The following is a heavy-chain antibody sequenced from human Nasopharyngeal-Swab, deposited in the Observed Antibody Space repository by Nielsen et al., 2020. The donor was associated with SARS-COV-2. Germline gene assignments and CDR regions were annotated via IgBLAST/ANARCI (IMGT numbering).Heavy chain of an antibody. J-gene: IGHJ4*02. V-gene: IGHV3-11*06. Sequence: WIRQPPGKGLEWISYITTTCSNTYNTDSAKGRFTISRDNAKNSLYLQMNSLRAEDTAVYYCARMGIAVAERSYYFDYWGQGTLVTVSS. CDR2: ITTTCSNT. CDR3: ARMGIAVAERSYYFDY. D-gene: IGHD6-19*01.